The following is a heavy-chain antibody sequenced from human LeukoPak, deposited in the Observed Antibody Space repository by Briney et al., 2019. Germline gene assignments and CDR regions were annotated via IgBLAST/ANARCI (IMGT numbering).Heavy chain of an antibody. J-gene: IGHJ4*02. CDR3: VKGGDGFNFGDH. CDR2: IWSDARKT. V-gene: IGHV3-33*06. CDR1: GFSFSNFG. Sequence: PGRSLRLSCAASGFSFSNFGMHWARQTPGKGLEWVALIWSDARKTHYADSVMGRFTISRDHSENTLYLQMNSLRVEDTAVYYCVKGGDGFNFGDHWGQGNRVTVSS. D-gene: IGHD5-24*01.